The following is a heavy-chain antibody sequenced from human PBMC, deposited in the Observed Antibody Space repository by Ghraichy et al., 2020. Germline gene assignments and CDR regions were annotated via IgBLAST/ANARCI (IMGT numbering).Heavy chain of an antibody. CDR2: IDWDDDK. CDR1: GFSLSTSGMC. D-gene: IGHD1-26*01. Sequence: QTLSLTCTFSGFSLSTSGMCVSWIRQPPGKALEWLAFIDWDDDKYYSTSLKTRLTISKDTSKNQVVLTMTNMDPVDTATYYCARIRGGSYLYDAFDIWGQGTMVTVSS. J-gene: IGHJ3*02. CDR3: ARIRGGSYLYDAFDI. V-gene: IGHV2-70*01.